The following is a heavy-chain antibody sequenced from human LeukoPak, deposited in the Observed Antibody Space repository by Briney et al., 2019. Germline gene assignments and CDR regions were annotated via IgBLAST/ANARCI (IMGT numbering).Heavy chain of an antibody. CDR1: GFRFSSYA. V-gene: IGHV3-23*01. CDR2: ITGSGDNT. D-gene: IGHD5-12*01. J-gene: IGHJ5*01. Sequence: GGSLRLSCAASGFRFSSYAVTWVRQAPGKGLEWVSGITGSGDNTYYADSVKGRFTISRDNSKNTLYLQMNSLRAEDTAEYYCAKDIGAEPEDWFDSWGQGTLVTVSS. CDR3: AKDIGAEPEDWFDS.